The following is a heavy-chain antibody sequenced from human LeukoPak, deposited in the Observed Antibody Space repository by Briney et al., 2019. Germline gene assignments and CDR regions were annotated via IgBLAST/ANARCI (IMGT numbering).Heavy chain of an antibody. CDR2: FDPEDGET. D-gene: IGHD2-15*01. Sequence: ASVKVSCKVSGYTLTKLSMHWVRQAPGKGLEWMGGFDPEDGETIYAQNFQGRVTMTEDTSTDTAYMELSSLKSEDTAVYYCATDLPLGVVAATPRTGYWGQGTLVTVSS. J-gene: IGHJ4*02. CDR1: GYTLTKLS. CDR3: ATDLPLGVVAATPRTGY. V-gene: IGHV1-24*01.